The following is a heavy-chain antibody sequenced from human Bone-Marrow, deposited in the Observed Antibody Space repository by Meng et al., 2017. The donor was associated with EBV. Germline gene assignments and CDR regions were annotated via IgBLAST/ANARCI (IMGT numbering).Heavy chain of an antibody. CDR3: ARQDYYDSSGQTAFDI. J-gene: IGHJ3*02. CDR1: GGPFSSYA. CDR2: IIPIFDTP. V-gene: IGHV1-69*01. Sequence: QVQLVQSGAEVKKPGSSVKVSCKASGGPFSSYAVSWVRQAPGQGLEWVGGIIPIFDTPNYAQKFQGRVTITADESTSTAYMELTSLRSEDTAIYYCARQDYYDSSGQTAFDIWGQGTMVTVSS. D-gene: IGHD3-22*01.